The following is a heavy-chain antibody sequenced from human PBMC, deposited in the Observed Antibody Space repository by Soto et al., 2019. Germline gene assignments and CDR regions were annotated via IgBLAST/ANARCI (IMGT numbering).Heavy chain of an antibody. D-gene: IGHD1-26*01. V-gene: IGHV3-48*03. CDR1: GFTFSSYE. CDR2: ISSSGTTV. J-gene: IGHJ4*02. Sequence: VGSLRLSCAASGFTFSSYEMNWVRQAPGKGLEWVSYISSSGTTVHYADSVKGRFTISRDNAKNSFYLQMNSLRAEDTAIYYCARDESRSHSLDYWGQGTLVTVSS. CDR3: ARDESRSHSLDY.